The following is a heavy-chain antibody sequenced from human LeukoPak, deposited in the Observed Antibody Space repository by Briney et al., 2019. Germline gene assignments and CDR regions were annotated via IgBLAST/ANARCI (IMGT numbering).Heavy chain of an antibody. Sequence: GGSLRLSCAASGFTFSSYAMRWVRQAPGEGLELVSTISGSGGSTYYADSVKGRFTIARDNSKNTLYVQRNSLRAEDTAVYYCAKARTVVTTPDYWGQGTLVTVSS. CDR3: AKARTVVTTPDY. CDR2: ISGSGGST. J-gene: IGHJ4*02. V-gene: IGHV3-23*01. CDR1: GFTFSSYA. D-gene: IGHD4-23*01.